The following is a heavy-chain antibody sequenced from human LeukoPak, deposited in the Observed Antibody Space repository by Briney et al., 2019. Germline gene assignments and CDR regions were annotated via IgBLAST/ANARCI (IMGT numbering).Heavy chain of an antibody. CDR2: ISYDGSNK. V-gene: IGHV3-30-3*01. Sequence: PGGSLRLSCAASGFTFSSYAMHWVRQAPGKGLEWVAVISYDGSNKYYADSVKGRFTISRDNSKNTLYLQMNSLRAEDTAVYYCARELVPATAIPLDYWGQGTLVTVSS. J-gene: IGHJ4*02. D-gene: IGHD2-2*01. CDR1: GFTFSSYA. CDR3: ARELVPATAIPLDY.